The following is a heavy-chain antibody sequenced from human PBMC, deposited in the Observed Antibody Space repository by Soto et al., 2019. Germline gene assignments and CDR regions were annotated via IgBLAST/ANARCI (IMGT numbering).Heavy chain of an antibody. Sequence: GGSLRLSCAASGFTFTSYWMSWVRQAPGKGLEWVANIKQDGSEKYYVDSVKGRFTISRDNAKDSLYLQMSSLRAEDTAMYYCAREVGATFYYYGVDVWGQGTTVTVSS. J-gene: IGHJ6*02. V-gene: IGHV3-7*01. D-gene: IGHD1-26*01. CDR2: IKQDGSEK. CDR1: GFTFTSYW. CDR3: AREVGATFYYYGVDV.